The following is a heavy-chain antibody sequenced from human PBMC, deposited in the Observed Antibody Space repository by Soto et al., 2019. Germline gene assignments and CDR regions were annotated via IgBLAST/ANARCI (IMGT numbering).Heavy chain of an antibody. CDR3: AKYDDDYSNYEDYYYGMDV. Sequence: GGSLRLCCAASGLTFCSYGMHWVRQAPGKGLEWVAVISYDGSNKYYADSVKGRFTISRDNSKNTLYLQMNSLRAEDTAVYYCAKYDDDYSNYEDYYYGMDVWGQGTTVTVSS. CDR1: GLTFCSYG. J-gene: IGHJ6*02. CDR2: ISYDGSNK. V-gene: IGHV3-30*18. D-gene: IGHD4-4*01.